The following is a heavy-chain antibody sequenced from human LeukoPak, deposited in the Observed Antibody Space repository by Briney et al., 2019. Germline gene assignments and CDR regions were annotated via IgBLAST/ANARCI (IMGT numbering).Heavy chain of an antibody. CDR3: ARRPTYYYDSSGYYYGAFDI. CDR2: IYPGDSDT. J-gene: IGHJ3*02. V-gene: IGHV5-51*01. D-gene: IGHD3-22*01. Sequence: GESLKISCKGSGYSFTSYWIGWVRQMPGKGLERMGIIYPGDSDTRYSPSFQGQVTISADKSISTAYLQWSSLKASDTAMYYCARRPTYYYDSSGYYYGAFDIWGQGTMVTVSS. CDR1: GYSFTSYW.